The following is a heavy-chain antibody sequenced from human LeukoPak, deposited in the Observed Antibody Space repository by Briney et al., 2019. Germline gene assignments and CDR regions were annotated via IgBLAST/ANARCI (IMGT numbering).Heavy chain of an antibody. Sequence: GGSLRLSCAASGFTFTNFGMHWVRQAPGKGLDWVAFIMYDGSIKFYADSVLGRFTISRDNSKNTLDLQMNSLRTEDTAVYYCVKESLEGDTWGQGTLITVSS. J-gene: IGHJ5*02. D-gene: IGHD1-1*01. CDR1: GFTFTNFG. CDR3: VKESLEGDT. CDR2: IMYDGSIK. V-gene: IGHV3-30*02.